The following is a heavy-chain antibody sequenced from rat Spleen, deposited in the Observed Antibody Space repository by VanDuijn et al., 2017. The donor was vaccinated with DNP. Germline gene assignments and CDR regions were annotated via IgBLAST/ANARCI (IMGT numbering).Heavy chain of an antibody. J-gene: IGHJ2*01. CDR1: GFTFNNYD. Sequence: EVQLVESGGGLVQPGRSLKVSCAVSGFTFNNYDMAWVRQAPTKGLEWVASISPSGGNSYFRGSVKGRFTVSRDNAKNTQYLQMDSLRSEDTATYYCATHPLSDYWGQGVMVTVSS. V-gene: IGHV5S13*01. D-gene: IGHD3-1*01. CDR3: ATHPLSDY. CDR2: ISPSGGNS.